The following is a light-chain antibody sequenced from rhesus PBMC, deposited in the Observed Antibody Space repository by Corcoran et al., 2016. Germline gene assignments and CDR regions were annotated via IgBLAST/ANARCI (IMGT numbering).Light chain of an antibody. Sequence: EIVMTQSPATLSLSPGERATLSCRASQSVSSSLAWYQQKPGQAPRLLIYGASSRATGIPARFSGSGSGTDLPLTISSLEPEDVAVYYCLQHSNWPYSFGQGTKVEIK. V-gene: IGKV3-24*01. CDR1: QSVSSS. J-gene: IGKJ2*01. CDR3: LQHSNWPYS. CDR2: GAS.